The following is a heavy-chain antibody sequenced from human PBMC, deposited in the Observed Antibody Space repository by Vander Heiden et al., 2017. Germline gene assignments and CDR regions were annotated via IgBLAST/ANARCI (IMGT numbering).Heavy chain of an antibody. CDR3: AKGVVPLDYLLYGVDY. Sequence: EVQLLESGGALVQPGGSLRLSCAASGFTFSDYAMNWVRQAQGKGLEWVSGIGGGGLHTYYADSVKGRFTISRDNSKNTMYLQMSRLRADDTAVYFCAKGVVPLDYLLYGVDYWGQGTLVTVSS. CDR1: GFTFSDYA. D-gene: IGHD2-15*01. V-gene: IGHV3-23*01. CDR2: IGGGGLHT. J-gene: IGHJ4*02.